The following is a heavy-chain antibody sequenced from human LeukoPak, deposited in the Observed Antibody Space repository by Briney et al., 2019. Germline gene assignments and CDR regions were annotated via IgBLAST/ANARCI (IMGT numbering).Heavy chain of an antibody. CDR1: GFTFSSFG. Sequence: RGSLRLSCAVSGFTFSSFGMHWVRQAPGKGLEWVAFIRYDEITKYYTDSVKGRFTISRDNSKNMLYLQMNSLRGEDTAVYYCARDHYGSGSYPSDHWGQGTLVTVSS. CDR2: IRYDEITK. J-gene: IGHJ4*02. D-gene: IGHD3-10*01. V-gene: IGHV3-30*02. CDR3: ARDHYGSGSYPSDH.